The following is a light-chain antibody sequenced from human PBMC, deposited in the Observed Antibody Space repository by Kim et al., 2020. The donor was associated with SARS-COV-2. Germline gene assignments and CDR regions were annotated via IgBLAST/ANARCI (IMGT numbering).Light chain of an antibody. J-gene: IGLJ3*02. Sequence: QSALTQPPSASGSPGQSVTISCTGTSSDVGGYNSVSWYQHHPGNAPKLMIYEVSKRPSGVPDRFSGSKSGNTASLTVSGLQAADEADYYCSSYGGSNNYWVFGGGTQLTVL. CDR2: EVS. CDR3: SSYGGSNNYWV. CDR1: SSDVGGYNS. V-gene: IGLV2-8*01.